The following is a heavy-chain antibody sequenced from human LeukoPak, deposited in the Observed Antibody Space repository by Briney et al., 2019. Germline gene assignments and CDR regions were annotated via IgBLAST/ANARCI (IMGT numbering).Heavy chain of an antibody. CDR1: GYTFTSYD. V-gene: IGHV1-8*03. Sequence: GASVKVSCKASGYTFTSYDINWVRQATGQGHEWMGWMNPNSGKTGYAQKFQGRVTITRNTSISTAYMELSSLRSEDTAVYYCARAEAYCGGDCYSDWFDPWGQGTLVTVSS. CDR3: ARAEAYCGGDCYSDWFDP. J-gene: IGHJ5*02. CDR2: MNPNSGKT. D-gene: IGHD2-21*01.